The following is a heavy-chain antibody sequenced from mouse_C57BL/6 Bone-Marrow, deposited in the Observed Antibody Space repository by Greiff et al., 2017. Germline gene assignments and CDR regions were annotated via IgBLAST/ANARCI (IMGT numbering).Heavy chain of an antibody. J-gene: IGHJ4*01. V-gene: IGHV1-19*01. CDR2: INPYNGGT. Sequence: VQLQQSGPVLVKPGASVKLSCKASGYTFTDYYMNWVKQSPGKGLEWIGVINPYNGGTSYNQKFKGKATLTVDKSSSTAYMELNSLTSEDSAVYYYARDTTVVASAMDYWYQGTSATVSS. CDR3: ARDTTVVASAMDY. D-gene: IGHD1-1*01. CDR1: GYTFTDYY.